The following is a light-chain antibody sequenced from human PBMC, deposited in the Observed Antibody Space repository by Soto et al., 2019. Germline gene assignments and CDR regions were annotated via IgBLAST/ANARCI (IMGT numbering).Light chain of an antibody. V-gene: IGKV3D-15*01. Sequence: IVMTQSPATLSVSPGEGVTLSCRTSENVGTNLPWYQQKPGQAPRLLVYGSSTRATGIPATFSGSGSETEFTLTISSLQSEESAVYYCAQCNNWGLSFRGGTRVGIK. CDR1: ENVGTN. CDR3: AQCNNWGLS. J-gene: IGKJ4*01. CDR2: GSS.